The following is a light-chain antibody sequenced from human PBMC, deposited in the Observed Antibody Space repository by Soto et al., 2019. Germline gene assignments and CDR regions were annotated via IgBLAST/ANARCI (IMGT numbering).Light chain of an antibody. CDR3: QQYGGSPKT. CDR2: GAS. Sequence: EIVLTQSPGTLSLSPGERATLSCRASQSVSSSYLAWYQQKPGQAPRLLIHGASNRATGIPDRFSGSGSGTDFVLTISRLEPEDFAVYYCQQYGGSPKTFGQGTKVDI. CDR1: QSVSSSY. J-gene: IGKJ1*01. V-gene: IGKV3-20*01.